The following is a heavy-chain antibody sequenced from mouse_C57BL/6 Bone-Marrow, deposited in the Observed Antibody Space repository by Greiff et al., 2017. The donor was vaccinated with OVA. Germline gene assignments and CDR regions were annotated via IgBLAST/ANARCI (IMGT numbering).Heavy chain of an antibody. D-gene: IGHD1-1*01. CDR1: GFTFSSYG. J-gene: IGHJ4*01. CDR2: ISSGGSFT. CDR3: ARHPYYGSSFAMDY. V-gene: IGHV5-6*01. Sequence: EVMLVESGGDLVKPGGSLKLSCAASGFTFSSYGMSWVRQTPDKRLEWVATISSGGSFTYYPDSVKGRFTISRDNAKNTLYLQMSSLKSEDTAMYYCARHPYYGSSFAMDYWGQGTSVTVSS.